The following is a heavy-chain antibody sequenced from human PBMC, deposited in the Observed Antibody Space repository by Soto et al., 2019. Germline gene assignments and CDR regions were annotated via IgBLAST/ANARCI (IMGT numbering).Heavy chain of an antibody. J-gene: IGHJ6*03. CDR1: GYTLTELS. D-gene: IGHD1-7*01. CDR2: FDPEDGET. CDR3: ATGITGTKRDYYYYMDV. V-gene: IGHV1-24*01. Sequence: ASVKVSCKVSGYTLTELSMHWVRQAPGKGLEWMGGFDPEDGETIYAQKFQGRVTMTEDTSTDTAYMELSSLRSEDTAVYYCATGITGTKRDYYYYMDVWGKGTTVTVSS.